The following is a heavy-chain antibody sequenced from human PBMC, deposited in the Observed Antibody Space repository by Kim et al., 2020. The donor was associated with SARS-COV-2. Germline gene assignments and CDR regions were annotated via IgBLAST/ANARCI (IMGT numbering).Heavy chain of an antibody. J-gene: IGHJ4*02. CDR1: GFTFSSYG. Sequence: GGSLRLSCAASGFTFSSYGMHWVRQAPGKGLEWVAVISYDGSNKYYADSVKGRFTISRDNSKNTLYLQMNSLRAEDTAVYYCANEAEGQFADLFGIFDYWGQGTLVTVSS. D-gene: IGHD3-16*01. V-gene: IGHV3-30*18. CDR2: ISYDGSNK. CDR3: ANEAEGQFADLFGIFDY.